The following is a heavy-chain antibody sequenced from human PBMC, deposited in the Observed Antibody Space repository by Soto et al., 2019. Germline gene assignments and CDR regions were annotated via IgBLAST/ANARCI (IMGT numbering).Heavy chain of an antibody. V-gene: IGHV3-7*04. Sequence: DVQLVESGGGLVQPGGSLRLSCAASGFTFSSYWMSWVRQAPGKGLEWVANIKEDGSEKYYVDSVKGRFTISRDNAKNSLHLQMNSLRAEDTAMDYCARDKEGPGNYWGQGMLVTVSS. D-gene: IGHD2-2*01. CDR1: GFTFSSYW. J-gene: IGHJ4*02. CDR2: IKEDGSEK. CDR3: ARDKEGPGNY.